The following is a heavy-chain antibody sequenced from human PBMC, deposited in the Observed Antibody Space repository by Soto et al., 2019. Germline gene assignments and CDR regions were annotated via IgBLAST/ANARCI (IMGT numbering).Heavy chain of an antibody. J-gene: IGHJ4*02. CDR1: GYTFTTYG. D-gene: IGHD5-12*01. V-gene: IGHV1-18*01. CDR3: AREGRGYEEY. CDR2: ISANNGNT. Sequence: QVQLVQSGAEVKKPGASVKVSCKTSGYTFTTYGISWVRQAPGQGFEWMGWISANNGNTNHAQKSRGRISMTTDTSTSTAYMEVRSLRSDDTAVYYCAREGRGYEEYWGQGTLVIVSS.